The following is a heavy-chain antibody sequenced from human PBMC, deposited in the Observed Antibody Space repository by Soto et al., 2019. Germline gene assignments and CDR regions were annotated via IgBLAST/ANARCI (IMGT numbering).Heavy chain of an antibody. J-gene: IGHJ2*01. V-gene: IGHV3-53*01. CDR2: IYSGGST. D-gene: IGHD3-3*01. CDR3: ARWVTPGTIFGVVIITSYWYFDL. Sequence: PGGSLRLSCAASGFTVSSNYMSWVRQAPGKGLEWVSVIYSGGSTYYADSVKGRFTISRDNSKNTLYLQMNSLRAEDTAVYYCARWVTPGTIFGVVIITSYWYFDLCGRGTLVTVSS. CDR1: GFTVSSNY.